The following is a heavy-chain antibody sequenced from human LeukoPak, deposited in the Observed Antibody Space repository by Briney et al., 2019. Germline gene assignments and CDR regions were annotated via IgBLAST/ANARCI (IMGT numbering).Heavy chain of an antibody. CDR2: IYYSGST. J-gene: IGHJ4*02. D-gene: IGHD3-22*01. CDR1: GGSISSSIYY. V-gene: IGHV4-39*01. Sequence: SSETLSLTCTVSGGSISSSIYYWGWIRQPPGKGLEWIGSIYYSGSTYYNPSLKSRVTISVDTSKNQFSLKLSSVTAADTAVYYCARQYYDSSGYYYIRGQGTLVTVSS. CDR3: ARQYYDSSGYYYI.